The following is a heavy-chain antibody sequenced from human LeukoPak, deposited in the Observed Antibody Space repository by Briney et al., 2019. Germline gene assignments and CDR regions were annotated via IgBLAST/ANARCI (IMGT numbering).Heavy chain of an antibody. CDR2: IYFSGST. D-gene: IGHD5-18*01. V-gene: IGHV4-31*03. J-gene: IGHJ3*02. Sequence: SETLSLTCSGSGGSISRGGYYWNRIRQHPEKGLEWIGYIYFSGSTYYNPSLKSRVTISVDTSKNQFSLKLSSVTAADAAVYYCARSNTDLEAFDIWGQGTMVTVSS. CDR3: ARSNTDLEAFDI. CDR1: GGSISRGGYY.